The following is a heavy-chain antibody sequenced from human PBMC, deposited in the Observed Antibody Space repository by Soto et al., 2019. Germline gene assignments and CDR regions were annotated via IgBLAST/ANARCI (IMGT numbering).Heavy chain of an antibody. D-gene: IGHD2-2*01. CDR2: INHSGST. CDR1: GGSFSGYY. V-gene: IGHV4-34*01. CDR3: ARGRVGITPFDP. Sequence: PSETLSLTCAVYGGSFSGYYGSWIRQPPGKGLEWIGEINHSGSTNYNPSLKSRVTISVDTSKNQFSLKLSSVTAADTAVYYCARGRVGITPFDPWGQGTLVTVSS. J-gene: IGHJ5*02.